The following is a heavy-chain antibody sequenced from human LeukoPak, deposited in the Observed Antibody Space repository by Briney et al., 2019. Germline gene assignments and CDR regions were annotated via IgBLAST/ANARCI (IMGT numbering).Heavy chain of an antibody. Sequence: GGSLRLSCSVSGFIFSDSHMSWLHQAPGKGLEWVSYITATGSTIYYADSVRGRFTISRDNAKKSLYLQMNSLRAEDAAVYYCARDQYGGNSVHWFDPWGQGTLITVSS. V-gene: IGHV3-11*04. CDR3: ARDQYGGNSVHWFDP. D-gene: IGHD4-23*01. CDR2: ITATGSTI. CDR1: GFIFSDSH. J-gene: IGHJ5*02.